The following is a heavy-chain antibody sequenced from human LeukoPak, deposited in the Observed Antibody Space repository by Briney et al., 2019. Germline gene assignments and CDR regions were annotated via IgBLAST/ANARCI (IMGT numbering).Heavy chain of an antibody. V-gene: IGHV3-23*01. J-gene: IGHJ3*02. Sequence: SGGSLRLSCAASGFTFSSYAMSWVRQAPGKGLEWVSAISGSGGSTYYADSVKGRFTISRDNSKNTLYLQMNSLRAEDTAVYYCAKDTYWYYDFWSGVTAFDIWGQGTMVTVSS. CDR2: ISGSGGST. D-gene: IGHD3-3*01. CDR1: GFTFSSYA. CDR3: AKDTYWYYDFWSGVTAFDI.